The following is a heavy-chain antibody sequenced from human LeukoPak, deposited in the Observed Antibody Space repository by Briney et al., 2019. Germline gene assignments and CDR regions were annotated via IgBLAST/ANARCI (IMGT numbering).Heavy chain of an antibody. Sequence: GASVKVSCKVSGYTLTELSMHWVRQAPGKGLEWMGGFDPEDGETIYAQKFQGRVTMTRDTSTSTVYMELSSLRSEDTAVYYCARDGLVGQWLNLDYWGQGTLVTVSS. V-gene: IGHV1-24*01. J-gene: IGHJ4*02. D-gene: IGHD6-19*01. CDR3: ARDGLVGQWLNLDY. CDR1: GYTLTELS. CDR2: FDPEDGET.